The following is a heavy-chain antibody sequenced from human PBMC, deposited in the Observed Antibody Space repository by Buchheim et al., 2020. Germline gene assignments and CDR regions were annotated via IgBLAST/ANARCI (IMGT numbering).Heavy chain of an antibody. CDR1: GFTFSSYA. Sequence: QAQLVESGGGVVQPGRSLRLSCAASGFTFSSYAMHWVRQAPGKGLEWVAVIKYDGRNKYYADSVKGRFTISRDNSKNTLYLQMDSLRTEDATYYYCARGTSCWDGMDVWGQGTT. J-gene: IGHJ6*02. V-gene: IGHV3-30*04. D-gene: IGHD2-2*01. CDR3: ARGTSCWDGMDV. CDR2: IKYDGRNK.